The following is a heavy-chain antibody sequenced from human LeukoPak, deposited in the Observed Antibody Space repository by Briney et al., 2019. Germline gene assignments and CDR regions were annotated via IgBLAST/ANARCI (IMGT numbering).Heavy chain of an antibody. CDR3: ARENFPDYGDWFDP. J-gene: IGHJ5*02. D-gene: IGHD4-17*01. CDR2: IYYSGST. Sequence: SETLSLTCTVSGGSISSYYWSWIRQPPGKGLEWTGYIYYSGSTNYNPSLKSRVTISVDTSKNQFSLKLSSVTAADTAVYYCARENFPDYGDWFDPWGQGTLVTVSS. V-gene: IGHV4-59*01. CDR1: GGSISSYY.